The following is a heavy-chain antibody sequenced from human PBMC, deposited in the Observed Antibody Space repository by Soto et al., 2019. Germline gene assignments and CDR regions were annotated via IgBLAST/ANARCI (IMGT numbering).Heavy chain of an antibody. CDR2: IRYDGSNK. CDR1: GFTFSDYG. V-gene: IGHV3-33*01. J-gene: IGHJ4*02. CDR3: ARDRESPFDY. Sequence: QVQLVESGGGVVQPGRSLRLSCAASGFTFSDYGMHWVRQAPGKGLEWVAVIRYDGSNKYYADSVKGRFTISRDNSKNTLYLQMNSLRAEDTAMYYCARDRESPFDYLGQGTLVTVSS.